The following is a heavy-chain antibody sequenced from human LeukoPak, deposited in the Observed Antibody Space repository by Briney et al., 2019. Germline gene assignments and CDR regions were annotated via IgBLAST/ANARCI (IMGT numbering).Heavy chain of an antibody. J-gene: IGHJ5*02. CDR2: IHYSGST. CDR3: TRTNYGDYNWFDP. CDR1: GGAVSSGSYY. Sequence: SETLSLTCTVSGGAVSSGSYYWGWIRQPPGQGLEWIGYIHYSGSTKYNPSLKSRVTMSVDTSKNQFSLKVTSVTAADTAIYYCTRTNYGDYNWFDPWGQGTLVTVSS. D-gene: IGHD4-17*01. V-gene: IGHV4-61*01.